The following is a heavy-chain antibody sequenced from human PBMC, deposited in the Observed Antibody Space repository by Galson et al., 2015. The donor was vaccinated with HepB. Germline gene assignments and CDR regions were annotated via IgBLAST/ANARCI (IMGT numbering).Heavy chain of an antibody. Sequence: SLRLSCAASGFTFSSYGMHWVRQAPGKGLEWVAVISYDGSNKYYADSVKGRFTISRDNSKNTLYLQMNSLRAEDTAVYYCAKGEADRGEFDYWGQGTLVTVSS. CDR2: ISYDGSNK. CDR3: AKGEADRGEFDY. V-gene: IGHV3-30*18. J-gene: IGHJ4*02. D-gene: IGHD3-10*01. CDR1: GFTFSSYG.